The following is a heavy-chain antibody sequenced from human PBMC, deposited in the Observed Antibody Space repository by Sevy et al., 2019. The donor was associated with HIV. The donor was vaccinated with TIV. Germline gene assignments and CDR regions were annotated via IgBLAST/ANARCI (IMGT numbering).Heavy chain of an antibody. CDR3: ARVGDDSGGYSLDH. Sequence: SETLSLTCAVSGASISSNAYSWTWIRQPPGKGLEWIGYINHSGSTYYNESLKGRVTMSVDRSRNQFSLNLSSVTAADTAVYYCARVGDDSGGYSLDHWGQGTLVTVSS. J-gene: IGHJ4*02. D-gene: IGHD3-10*01. CDR2: INHSGST. V-gene: IGHV4-30-2*01. CDR1: GASISSNAYS.